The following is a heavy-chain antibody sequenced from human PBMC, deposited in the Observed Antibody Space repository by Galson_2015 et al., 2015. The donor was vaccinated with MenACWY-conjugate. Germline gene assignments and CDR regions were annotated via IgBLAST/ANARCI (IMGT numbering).Heavy chain of an antibody. J-gene: IGHJ4*02. V-gene: IGHV4-59*01. CDR2: VYYSGST. Sequence: ATLSLACTVSGGSISTYYWNWLRQSPTKGLEWIGYVYYSGSTNYNSSLKSRVTISVDTSKTQFSLKLTSVTAADTAVYYCARDSSMVRGIMGLWGQGTLVTVSS. D-gene: IGHD3-10*01. CDR1: GGSISTYY. CDR3: ARDSSMVRGIMGL.